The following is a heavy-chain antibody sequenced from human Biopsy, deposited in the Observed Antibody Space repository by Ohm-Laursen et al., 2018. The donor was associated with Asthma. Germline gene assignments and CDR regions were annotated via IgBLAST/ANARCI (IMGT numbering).Heavy chain of an antibody. CDR3: ARVPTSLRYFDL. Sequence: PSDTLSLTCTVSGGSVSSGSYYWSWIRQPPGKGLAWVSYISYSGSTDYNPSLKSRLTISMDTSKNQFPLKLSSVTAADTAVYYCARVPTSLRYFDLWGRGTLVTVSS. V-gene: IGHV4-61*01. CDR2: ISYSGST. J-gene: IGHJ2*01. CDR1: GGSVSSGSYY.